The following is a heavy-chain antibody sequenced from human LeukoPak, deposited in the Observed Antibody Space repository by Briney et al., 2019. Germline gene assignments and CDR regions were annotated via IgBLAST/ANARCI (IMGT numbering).Heavy chain of an antibody. Sequence: VASVKVSCKASGYSFTNDGITWVRQAPRQGLEWMGWISGYNGNTMYSQKLQGRVTMTTDTSTSTAYMELRSLTSDDTAVYYCKVYIDPLGFDYWGQGTLVTVSS. CDR3: KVYIDPLGFDY. CDR1: GYSFTNDG. D-gene: IGHD6-6*01. J-gene: IGHJ4*02. CDR2: ISGYNGNT. V-gene: IGHV1-18*01.